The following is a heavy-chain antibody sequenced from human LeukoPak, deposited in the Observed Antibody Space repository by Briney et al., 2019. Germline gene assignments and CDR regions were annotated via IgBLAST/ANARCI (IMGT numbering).Heavy chain of an antibody. D-gene: IGHD1/OR15-1a*01. CDR3: AREGNWNKGGNNWFGP. CDR1: GYTFTGYY. V-gene: IGHV1-2*02. CDR2: INPNSGGT. J-gene: IGHJ5*02. Sequence: GASVKVSCKASGYTFTGYYMHWVRQAPGQGLEWMGWINPNSGGTNYAQKFQGRVTMTRDTSISTAYMELSRLRSDDTAVYYCAREGNWNKGGNNWFGPWGQGTLVTVSS.